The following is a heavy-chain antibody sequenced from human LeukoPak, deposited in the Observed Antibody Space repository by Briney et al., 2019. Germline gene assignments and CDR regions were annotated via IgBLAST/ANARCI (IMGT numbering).Heavy chain of an antibody. J-gene: IGHJ6*02. Sequence: SETLSLTCTVSGGSISSYYWSWIRQPPGKGLEWIGYIYYSGSTNYNPSLKSRVTISVDTSKNQFSLKLSSVTAADTAVYYCARHHDTRMAGMDVWGQGTTVTVSS. CDR3: ARHHDTRMAGMDV. D-gene: IGHD5-24*01. V-gene: IGHV4-59*08. CDR2: IYYSGST. CDR1: GGSISSYY.